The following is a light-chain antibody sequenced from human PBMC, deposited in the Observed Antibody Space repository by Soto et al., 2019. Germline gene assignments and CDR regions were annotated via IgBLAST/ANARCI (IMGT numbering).Light chain of an antibody. V-gene: IGKV2-24*01. Sequence: DIVMTQTPLSAPVTLGQPASISCRSSQSLVNSDGNTYLSWLQQRPGQPPRLLIYKISNRSSGVPGRFSGSGAGTDFTLKISRVEAEDVGIYFCMQATLFPLFGQGTKVEI. CDR2: KIS. CDR3: MQATLFPL. CDR1: QSLVNSDGNTY. J-gene: IGKJ1*01.